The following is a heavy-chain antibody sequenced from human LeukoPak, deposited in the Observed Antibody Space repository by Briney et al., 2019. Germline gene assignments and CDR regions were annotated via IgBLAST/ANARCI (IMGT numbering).Heavy chain of an antibody. Sequence: SETLSLTCTVSGGSISSSSYSWTWIRQPPGKGLEWIGSIHYDGNTYYNPSLKSRVTISVDTSKNQFSLRLSSVTAADTAVYYCARAPEGFHDSSGSYEFDYWGQGTLVTVSS. J-gene: IGHJ4*02. CDR3: ARAPEGFHDSSGSYEFDY. D-gene: IGHD3-22*01. V-gene: IGHV4-39*07. CDR2: IHYDGNT. CDR1: GGSISSSSYS.